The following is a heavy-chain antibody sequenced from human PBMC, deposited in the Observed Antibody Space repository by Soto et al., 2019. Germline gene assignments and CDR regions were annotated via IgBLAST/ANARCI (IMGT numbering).Heavy chain of an antibody. Sequence: GGSLRLSCAASGFTFNSDVMTWVRQAPGEGLEWVSSISRSGRGSAYYADSVKGRFTISRDNSENTLFLQMNNLRAEDTAVYYCAKHLIGGRLQSPFDLWGQGTQVTVSS. V-gene: IGHV3-23*01. CDR1: GFTFNSDV. CDR2: ISRSGRGSA. J-gene: IGHJ4*02. CDR3: AKHLIGGRLQSPFDL. D-gene: IGHD3-22*01.